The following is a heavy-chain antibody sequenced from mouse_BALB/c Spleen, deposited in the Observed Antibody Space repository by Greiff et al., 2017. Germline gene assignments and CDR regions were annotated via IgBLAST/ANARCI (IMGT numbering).Heavy chain of an antibody. Sequence: EVKLMESGGGLVKPGGSLKLSCAASGFTFSDYYMYWVRQTPEKRLEWVATISDGGSYTYYPDSVKGRFTISRDNAKNNLYLQMSSLKSEDTAMYYCARGNYDSFAYWGQGTLVTVSA. D-gene: IGHD2-4*01. CDR1: GFTFSDYY. CDR3: ARGNYDSFAY. V-gene: IGHV5-4*02. J-gene: IGHJ3*01. CDR2: ISDGGSYT.